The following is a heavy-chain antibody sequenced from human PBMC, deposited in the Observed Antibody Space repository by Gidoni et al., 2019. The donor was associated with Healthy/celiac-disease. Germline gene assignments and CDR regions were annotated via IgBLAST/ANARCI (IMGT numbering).Heavy chain of an antibody. CDR1: GFSLSNARMG. CDR3: ARIEAAAIGWFFDY. D-gene: IGHD2-2*02. J-gene: IGHJ4*02. CDR2: IFSNDEK. V-gene: IGHV2-26*01. Sequence: QVTLKESGPVLVKPTETLTLTCTVSGFSLSNARMGVSWIRQPPGKALEWLAHIFSNDEKSYSTSLKSRLTISKDTSKSQVVLTMTNMDPVDTATYYCARIEAAAIGWFFDYWGQGTLVTVSS.